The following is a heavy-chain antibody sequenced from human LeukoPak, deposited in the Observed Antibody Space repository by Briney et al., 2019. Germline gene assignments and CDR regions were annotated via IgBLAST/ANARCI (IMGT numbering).Heavy chain of an antibody. J-gene: IGHJ4*02. CDR3: AKWGDYDVLTGYYVSDF. D-gene: IGHD3-9*01. CDR2: ISGRSDNT. Sequence: GGSLRLSCGASGFIFSNYAMYWVRQAPGKGLEWVSAISGRSDNTYYADSVKGRLTLSRDSSKNTLYLQMNSLRADDTAVYYCAKWGDYDVLTGYYVSDFWGQGTLVTVSS. CDR1: GFIFSNYA. V-gene: IGHV3-23*01.